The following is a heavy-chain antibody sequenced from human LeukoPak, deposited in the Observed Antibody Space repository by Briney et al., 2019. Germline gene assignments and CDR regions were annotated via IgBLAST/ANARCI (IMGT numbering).Heavy chain of an antibody. J-gene: IGHJ4*02. CDR2: IPYDGSNK. Sequence: GRSLRLSCAASGFTFSSYGMHWVRQAPGKGLEWVAVIPYDGSNKYYADSVKGRFTISGDNSKNTLYLQMNSLRAEDTAVYYCAKPSSTFDWLLWLDYWGQGTLVTVSS. V-gene: IGHV3-30*18. CDR3: AKPSSTFDWLLWLDY. CDR1: GFTFSSYG. D-gene: IGHD3-9*01.